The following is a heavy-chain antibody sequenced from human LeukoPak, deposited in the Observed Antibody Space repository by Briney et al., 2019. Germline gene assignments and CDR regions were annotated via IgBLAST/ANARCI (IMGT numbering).Heavy chain of an antibody. Sequence: ASVKVSCKASGYTFTSYYMHWVRQAPGQGLEWMGIINPSGGSTSYAQKFQGRVTMTRDTSTSTVYMELSSLRSEDTAVYYCARDPSYGSGSYYRVDYFDYWGQGTLVTVSS. CDR3: ARDPSYGSGSYYRVDYFDY. CDR2: INPSGGST. J-gene: IGHJ4*02. D-gene: IGHD3-10*01. V-gene: IGHV1-46*01. CDR1: GYTFTSYY.